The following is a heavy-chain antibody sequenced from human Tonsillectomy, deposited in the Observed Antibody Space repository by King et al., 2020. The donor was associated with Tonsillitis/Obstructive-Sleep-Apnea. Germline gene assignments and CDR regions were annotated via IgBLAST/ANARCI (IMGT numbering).Heavy chain of an antibody. CDR3: ARAGISSSSTNAFDI. Sequence: VQLVESGGGLVKPGGSLRISCAASGFTFSSYSMNWVRQAPGKGLEWVSSISSSSSYIYYADSVKGRFTISRDNAKNSLYLQMNSLRAEDTAVYYCARAGISSSSTNAFDIWGQGTMVTVSS. J-gene: IGHJ3*02. D-gene: IGHD6-6*01. CDR2: ISSSSSYI. CDR1: GFTFSSYS. V-gene: IGHV3-21*01.